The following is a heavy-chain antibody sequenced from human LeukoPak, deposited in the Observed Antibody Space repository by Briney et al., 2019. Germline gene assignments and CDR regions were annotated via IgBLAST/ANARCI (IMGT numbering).Heavy chain of an antibody. V-gene: IGHV3-53*01. CDR2: IYSGGST. J-gene: IGHJ4*02. Sequence: SGGSLRLSCAASGFTVSSNCMSWVRQSPGKGLEWVSVIYSGGSTNYADSVKGRFTISRDNSKKTLYLQMNSLRAEDTAVYYCAKHQGGGYNSFDYWGQGTLVTVSS. CDR3: AKHQGGGYNSFDY. CDR1: GFTVSSNC. D-gene: IGHD5-24*01.